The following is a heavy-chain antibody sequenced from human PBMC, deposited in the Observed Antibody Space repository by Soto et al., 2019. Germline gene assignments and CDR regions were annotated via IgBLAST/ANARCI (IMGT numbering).Heavy chain of an antibody. Sequence: SLTCTVSGGSISSSSYYWGWIRQPPGKGLEWIGSIYYSGGTYYNPSLKSRVTISVDTSKNQFSLKLSSVTAADTAVYYCARAPGAHCSSTSCSQVYYGMDVWGQGTTVTVSS. J-gene: IGHJ6*02. CDR1: GGSISSSSYY. CDR3: ARAPGAHCSSTSCSQVYYGMDV. D-gene: IGHD2-2*01. V-gene: IGHV4-39*01. CDR2: IYYSGGT.